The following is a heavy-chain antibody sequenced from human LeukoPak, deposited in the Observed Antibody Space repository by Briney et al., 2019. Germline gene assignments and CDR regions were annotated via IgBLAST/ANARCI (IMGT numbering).Heavy chain of an antibody. J-gene: IGHJ3*02. CDR1: GGSISSSSYY. CDR2: IYTSGST. Sequence: PSETLSLTCTVSGGSISSSSYYWSWIRQPAGKGLEWIGRIYTSGSTNYNPSLKSRVTISVDTSKNQFSLKLSSVIAADTAVYYCAREYFGTLLAAAGIRRGAFDIWGQGTMVTVSS. D-gene: IGHD6-13*01. CDR3: AREYFGTLLAAAGIRRGAFDI. V-gene: IGHV4-61*02.